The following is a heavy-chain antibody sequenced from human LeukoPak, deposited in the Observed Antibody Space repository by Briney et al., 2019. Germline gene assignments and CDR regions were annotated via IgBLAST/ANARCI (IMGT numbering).Heavy chain of an antibody. Sequence: SETLSLTCTVSGDSISSTSYYWGWIRQPPGKGLEWIGEINHSGSTNYNPSLKSRVTISVDTSKNQFSLKLSSVTAADTAVYYCARDREGIVVVPATYYYYYMDVWGKGTTVTVSS. CDR2: INHSGST. J-gene: IGHJ6*03. V-gene: IGHV4-39*07. CDR3: ARDREGIVVVPATYYYYYMDV. D-gene: IGHD2-2*01. CDR1: GDSISSTSYY.